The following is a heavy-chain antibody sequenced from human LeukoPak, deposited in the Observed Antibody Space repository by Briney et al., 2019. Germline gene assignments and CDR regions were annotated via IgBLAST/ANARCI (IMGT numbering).Heavy chain of an antibody. J-gene: IGHJ4*02. CDR3: ARGQFRGYCSSTSCPWYYFDY. D-gene: IGHD2-2*01. V-gene: IGHV3-33*08. Sequence: PGRSLRLSCVASGFTFSSYGMHWVRQAPGKGLEWVAVIWYDGSNKYYADSVKGRFTISRDNSKNTLYLQMNSLRAEDTAVYYCARGQFRGYCSSTSCPWYYFDYWGQGTLVTVSS. CDR1: GFTFSSYG. CDR2: IWYDGSNK.